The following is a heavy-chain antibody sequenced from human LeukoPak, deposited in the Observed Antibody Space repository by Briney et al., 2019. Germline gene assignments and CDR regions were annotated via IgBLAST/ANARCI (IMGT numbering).Heavy chain of an antibody. Sequence: PGGSLRLSCAASGFTFSSYSMNWVRQAPGKGLEWVSSISRSSSYIYYADSVKGRFTISRDNAKNSLYLQMNSLRAEDTAVCYCASTMLRIAYSSDPEVGIDYWGQGTLVTVSS. V-gene: IGHV3-21*01. CDR3: ASTMLRIAYSSDPEVGIDY. D-gene: IGHD6-19*01. CDR1: GFTFSSYS. CDR2: ISRSSSYI. J-gene: IGHJ4*02.